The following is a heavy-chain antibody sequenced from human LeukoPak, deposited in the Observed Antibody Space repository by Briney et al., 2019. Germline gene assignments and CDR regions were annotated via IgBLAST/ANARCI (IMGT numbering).Heavy chain of an antibody. Sequence: SQTLSLTCTVSGGSISSGGYYWSWIRQHPGKGLELIGYIYYSGSTYYNPSLKSRVTISVDTSKNQFSLKLSSVTAADTAVYYCARDGTYGSGSYSKGFDYWGQGTLVTVSS. CDR1: GGSISSGGYY. V-gene: IGHV4-31*03. CDR2: IYYSGST. J-gene: IGHJ4*02. D-gene: IGHD3-10*01. CDR3: ARDGTYGSGSYSKGFDY.